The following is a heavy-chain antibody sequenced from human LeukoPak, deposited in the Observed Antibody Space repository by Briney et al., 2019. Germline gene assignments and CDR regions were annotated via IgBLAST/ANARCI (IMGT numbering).Heavy chain of an antibody. J-gene: IGHJ4*02. CDR1: GXTFSKFA. Sequence: GGSLRLSCATSGXTFSKFAMSWVRQAPGKGLEWVSVIYSGGSTYYADSVKGRFTISRHISQTTLYLQMNSLRAEDTAVYYCARVRLGSGWSLFDFWGQGTLVTVSS. D-gene: IGHD6-19*01. CDR2: IYSGGST. V-gene: IGHV3-53*04. CDR3: ARVRLGSGWSLFDF.